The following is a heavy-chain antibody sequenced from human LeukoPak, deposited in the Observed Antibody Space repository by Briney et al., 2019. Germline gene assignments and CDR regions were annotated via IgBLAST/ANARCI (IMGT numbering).Heavy chain of an antibody. J-gene: IGHJ4*02. V-gene: IGHV3-53*01. CDR2: IYSGGST. CDR3: ARDMGFGDLMGY. Sequence: GGSLRLSCVASGFSVSSIYMSWVRQAPGKGLEWVSVIYSGGSTYYADSVKGRFTISRDNSKNTLYLQMNSLRVEDTAVYYCARDMGFGDLMGYWGQGTLVTVSS. D-gene: IGHD3-10*01. CDR1: GFSVSSIY.